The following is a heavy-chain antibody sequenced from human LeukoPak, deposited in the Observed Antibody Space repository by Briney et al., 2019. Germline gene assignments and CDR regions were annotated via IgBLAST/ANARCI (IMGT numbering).Heavy chain of an antibody. CDR3: ARGPNSNWSGLDF. J-gene: IGHJ4*02. D-gene: IGHD6-6*01. Sequence: GGSLRLSCEASGFTFSDYYMGWIRQAPGKGLEGVSYISSSGSTIYYADSVKGRFTVSRDNAKNTLYLQVNNLRAEDTAVYYCARGPNSNWSGLDFWGQGTLLTVSS. CDR1: GFTFSDYY. V-gene: IGHV3-11*04. CDR2: ISSSGSTI.